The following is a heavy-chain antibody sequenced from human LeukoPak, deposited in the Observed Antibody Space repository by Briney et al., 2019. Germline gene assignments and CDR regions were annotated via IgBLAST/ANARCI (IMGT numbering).Heavy chain of an antibody. CDR2: ISYDGSNK. J-gene: IGHJ4*02. V-gene: IGHV3-30*04. Sequence: GRSLRLSCAASGFTFSSYAMHWVRQAPGKGLEWVAVISYDGSNKYYADSVKGRFTISRDNSKNKLYLQMNSLRAEDTAVYYCARDGIAVPTYYFDYWGQGTLVTVSS. D-gene: IGHD6-19*01. CDR3: ARDGIAVPTYYFDY. CDR1: GFTFSSYA.